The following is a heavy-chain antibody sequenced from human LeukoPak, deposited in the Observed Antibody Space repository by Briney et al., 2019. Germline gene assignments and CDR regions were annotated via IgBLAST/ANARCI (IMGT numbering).Heavy chain of an antibody. CDR2: IYPGDSDT. CDR3: ARRGANRGYYYYYMDV. V-gene: IGHV5-51*01. J-gene: IGHJ6*03. Sequence: GESLKISCKGSGYSFTRYWIGWVRQMPGKGLEWMGIIYPGDSDTRYSPSLQGQVTISADKSISTAYLQWSSLKASDTAMYYCARRGANRGYYYYYMDVWGKGTTVTVSS. CDR1: GYSFTRYW. D-gene: IGHD1-26*01.